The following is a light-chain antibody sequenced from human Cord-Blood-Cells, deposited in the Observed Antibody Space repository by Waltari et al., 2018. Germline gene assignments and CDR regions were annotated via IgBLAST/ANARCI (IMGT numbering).Light chain of an antibody. CDR2: WAS. Sequence: DILMTHSPDPLAVSLGERATLNRKSSQSVSYSSNNTNYLACYQQKPGQPPQLLIYWASTRKSGVPDRFSGSGSGTDFTLTLSSLQAEDVAVYYCQQYYSTPFTFGPGTKVDIK. CDR3: QQYYSTPFT. CDR1: QSVSYSSNNTNY. J-gene: IGKJ3*01. V-gene: IGKV4-1*01.